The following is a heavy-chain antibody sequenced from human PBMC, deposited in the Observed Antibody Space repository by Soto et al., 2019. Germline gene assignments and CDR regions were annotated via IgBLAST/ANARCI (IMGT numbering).Heavy chain of an antibody. CDR3: ARDRNTHSISGSTARFFDY. CDR1: GYTFTSYG. J-gene: IGHJ4*02. D-gene: IGHD3-22*01. CDR2: ISAYNGNT. Sequence: ASVKVSCKASGYTFTSYGISWVRQAPGQGLEWMGWISAYNGNTNYAQKLQGRVNMTTDTSTSTAYMELRSLRSDDTAVYYCARDRNTHSISGSTARFFDYWGQGTLVTVSS. V-gene: IGHV1-18*01.